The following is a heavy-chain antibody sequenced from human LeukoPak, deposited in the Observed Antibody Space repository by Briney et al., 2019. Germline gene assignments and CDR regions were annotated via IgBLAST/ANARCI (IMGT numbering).Heavy chain of an antibody. V-gene: IGHV4-61*02. CDR2: IYTSGST. CDR3: ASSLYYDFWSGSIFDY. J-gene: IGHJ4*02. D-gene: IGHD3-3*01. Sequence: SETLSLTCTVSGGSISSGSYYWSWIRQPAGKGLEWIGRIYTSGSTNYNPSLKSRVTISVDTSKNQFSLKLSSVTAADTAVYYCASSLYYDFWSGSIFDYWGQGTLVTVSS. CDR1: GGSISSGSYY.